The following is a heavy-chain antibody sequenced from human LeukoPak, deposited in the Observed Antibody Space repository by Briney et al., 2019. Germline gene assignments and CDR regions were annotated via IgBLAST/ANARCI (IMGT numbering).Heavy chain of an antibody. J-gene: IGHJ4*02. CDR1: GFTFSSHG. Sequence: AGGSLRLSCAASGFTFSSHGMHWVRQAPGKGLEWVAFIRYDGSNKYYADSVKGRFTISRDNSKNTLYLQMNSLRTEDTAVYYCANTMSPYYYDSSGFWGQGTLVTVSS. D-gene: IGHD3-22*01. V-gene: IGHV3-30*02. CDR2: IRYDGSNK. CDR3: ANTMSPYYYDSSGF.